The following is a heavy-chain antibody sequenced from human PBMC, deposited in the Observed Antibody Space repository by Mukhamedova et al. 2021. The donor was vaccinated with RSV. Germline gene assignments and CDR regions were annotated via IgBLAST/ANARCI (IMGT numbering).Heavy chain of an antibody. J-gene: IGHJ6*03. Sequence: GSTNYNPSLKSRVTISVDTSKNQFSLKLSSVTAADMAVYYCARAFRDCSSTSCYGFYYYYMDVWGQGTTVTVSS. D-gene: IGHD2-2*01. CDR3: ARAFRDCSSTSCYGFYYYYMDV. CDR2: GST. V-gene: IGHV4-59*01.